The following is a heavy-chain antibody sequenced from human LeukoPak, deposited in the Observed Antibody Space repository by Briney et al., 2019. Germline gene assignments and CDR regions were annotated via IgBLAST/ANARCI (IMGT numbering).Heavy chain of an antibody. V-gene: IGHV4-61*01. CDR3: ARARPNYGDPNWFDP. Sequence: SETLSLTCTVSGGSISSSSYYWSWIRQPPGKGLEWIGYIYYSGSTNYNPSLKSRVTISVDTSKNQFSLKLSSVTAADTAVYYCARARPNYGDPNWFDPWGQGTLVTVSS. J-gene: IGHJ5*02. CDR1: GGSISSSSYY. D-gene: IGHD4-17*01. CDR2: IYYSGST.